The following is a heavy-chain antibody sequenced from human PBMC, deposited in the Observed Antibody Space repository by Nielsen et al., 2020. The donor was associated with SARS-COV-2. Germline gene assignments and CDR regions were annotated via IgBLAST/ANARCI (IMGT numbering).Heavy chain of an antibody. CDR3: ARVSKNWAARPFSFDY. D-gene: IGHD6-6*01. J-gene: IGHJ4*02. V-gene: IGHV1-46*01. Sequence: ASVKVSCKASGYTFTSYYMHWVRQAPGQGLEWMGIINPSGGSTSYAQKFQGRVTMTWDTSTSTVYMELSSLRSEDTAVYYCARVSKNWAARPFSFDYWGQGTLVTVSS. CDR1: GYTFTSYY. CDR2: INPSGGST.